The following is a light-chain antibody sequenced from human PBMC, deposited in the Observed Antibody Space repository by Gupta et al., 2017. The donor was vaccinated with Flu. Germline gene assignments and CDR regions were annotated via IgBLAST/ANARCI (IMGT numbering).Light chain of an antibody. CDR2: LAS. CDR3: QQYHTTPRT. CDR1: QSVLYSSNNKNY. J-gene: IGKJ1*01. V-gene: IGKV4-1*01. Sequence: DIAMTQSPDSLAVSLGERATINCKSSQSVLYSSNNKNYLAWYQQKPGQPPKLLIYLASTRESGVPDRFSGSGSGTDFTLTISSLQAEDVAVYYCQQYHTTPRTFGQGTKVEIK.